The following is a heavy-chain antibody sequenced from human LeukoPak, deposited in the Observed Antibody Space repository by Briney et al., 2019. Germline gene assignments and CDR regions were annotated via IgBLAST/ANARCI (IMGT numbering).Heavy chain of an antibody. J-gene: IGHJ4*02. CDR1: GGSFSGYY. V-gene: IGHV4-34*01. CDR3: ARGVPLVTPYFDY. D-gene: IGHD3-9*01. Sequence: SETLSLTCAVYGGSFSGYYWSWIRQPPGKGLEWIGEISHSGSTNYNPSLKSRVTISVDTSKNQFSLKLSSVTAADTAVYYCARGVPLVTPYFDYWGQGTLVTVSS. CDR2: ISHSGST.